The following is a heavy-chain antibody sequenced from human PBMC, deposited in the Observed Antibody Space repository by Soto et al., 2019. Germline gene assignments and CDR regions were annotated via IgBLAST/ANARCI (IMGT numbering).Heavy chain of an antibody. CDR1: GFTFSSYA. CDR3: ARDPPLRYFATACGMDV. V-gene: IGHV3-30-3*01. J-gene: IGHJ6*02. Sequence: QVQLVESGGGVVQPGRSLRLSCAASGFTFSSYAMHWVRQAPGKGLEWVAVISYDGSNKYYADSVKGRFTISRDNSKNTLYLQMNSLRAEDTAVYYCARDPPLRYFATACGMDVWGQGTTVTVSS. D-gene: IGHD3-9*01. CDR2: ISYDGSNK.